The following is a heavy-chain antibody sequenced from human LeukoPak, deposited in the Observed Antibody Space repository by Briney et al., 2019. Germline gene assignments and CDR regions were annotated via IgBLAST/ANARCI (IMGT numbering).Heavy chain of an antibody. CDR3: ARRGIVATIADYYYYYMDV. CDR1: GYSFTSYW. Sequence: GESLKISCKGSGYSFTSYWIGWVRQTPGKGLEWMGIIYPGDSDTRYSPSFQGQVTISADKSISTAYLQWSSLEASDTAMYYCARRGIVATIADYYYYYMDVWGKGTTVTVSS. V-gene: IGHV5-51*01. J-gene: IGHJ6*03. CDR2: IYPGDSDT. D-gene: IGHD5-12*01.